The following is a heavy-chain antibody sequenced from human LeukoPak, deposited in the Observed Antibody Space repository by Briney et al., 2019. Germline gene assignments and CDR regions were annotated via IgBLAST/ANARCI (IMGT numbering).Heavy chain of an antibody. CDR2: ISDDGGST. V-gene: IGHV3-74*01. J-gene: IGHJ5*02. CDR1: GFDFGDHA. CDR3: ARDRSRAWFDP. Sequence: GGSLRLSCETSGFDFGDHAMHWVRQAPGKGLVWVSRISDDGGSTSYADSVKGRFTISRDNVKNTLYLQMNSLRAEDTAVYYCARDRSRAWFDPWGQGTLVTVSS.